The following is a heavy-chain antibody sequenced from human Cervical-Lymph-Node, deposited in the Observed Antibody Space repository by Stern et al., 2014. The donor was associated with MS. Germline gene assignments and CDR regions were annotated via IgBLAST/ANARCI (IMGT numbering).Heavy chain of an antibody. CDR3: ARGDYNDPSEIDF. V-gene: IGHV3-33*01. Sequence: VQLVESGGGVVQPGRSLRLSCAASRFTFSSHGIHWVRQAPGKGLEWGSLIWSDGRNKYYVDSVKGRFTISRDNSKNTLYLQMNSLRAEDTAVYYCARGDYNDPSEIDFWGQGTLVTVSS. CDR2: IWSDGRNK. J-gene: IGHJ4*02. CDR1: RFTFSSHG. D-gene: IGHD3-22*01.